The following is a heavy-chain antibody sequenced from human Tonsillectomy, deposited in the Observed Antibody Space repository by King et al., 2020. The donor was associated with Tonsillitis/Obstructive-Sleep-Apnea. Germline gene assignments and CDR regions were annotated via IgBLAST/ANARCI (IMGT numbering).Heavy chain of an antibody. J-gene: IGHJ4*02. Sequence: VQLVESGGGLVQPGGSLRLSCAASGFTFSSYWMHWVRQAPGKGLVWVSRINSDGSSTSYADSVKGRFTISRDNAKNTLYLQRNSLRAEDTAVYYCASRGIAAAGFDYWGQGTLVTVSS. D-gene: IGHD6-13*01. CDR1: GFTFSSYW. CDR3: ASRGIAAAGFDY. V-gene: IGHV3-74*01. CDR2: INSDGSST.